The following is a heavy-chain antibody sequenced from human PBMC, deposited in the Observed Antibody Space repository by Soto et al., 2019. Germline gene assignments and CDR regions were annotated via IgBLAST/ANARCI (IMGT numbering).Heavy chain of an antibody. CDR1: GFAFSSYS. J-gene: IGHJ4*02. CDR2: ISGSSRTT. Sequence: EVQLVESGGGLVQPGGSLKLSCAASGFAFSSYSMNWVRQAPGKGLEWVSYISGSSRTTSYADPVKGRFTISRDTAKKSLFLQMNSLTDEDTAVYYCARSYNDYGCFDDLGKGALFTVSP. CDR3: ARSYNDYGCFDD. D-gene: IGHD4-17*01. V-gene: IGHV3-48*02.